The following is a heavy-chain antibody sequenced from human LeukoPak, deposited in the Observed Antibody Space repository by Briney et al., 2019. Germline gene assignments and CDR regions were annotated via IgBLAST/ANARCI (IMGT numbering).Heavy chain of an antibody. CDR1: GYTFTGYY. V-gene: IGHV1-2*02. CDR2: INPNSGGT. D-gene: IGHD2-21*02. Sequence: ASVKVSCKASGYTFTGYYMHWVRQAPGQGLEWMGWINPNSGGTNYAQKFQGRVTMTRDTSISTAYMELSRLRSDDTAVYYCARDYCAGGACFGRWFDPWGQGTLVTVSS. J-gene: IGHJ5*02. CDR3: ARDYCAGGACFGRWFDP.